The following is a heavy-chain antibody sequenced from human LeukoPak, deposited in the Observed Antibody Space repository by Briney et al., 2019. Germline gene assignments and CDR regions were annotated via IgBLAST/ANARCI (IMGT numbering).Heavy chain of an antibody. V-gene: IGHV3-11*01. D-gene: IGHD3-22*01. J-gene: IGHJ4*02. Sequence: GGSLRLSCAASGFTFSDYYISWLRQAPGKGLEWVAYICDSGRTVYYADPVKGRFTISRDNAKNSVYLQMNNLRAEDTAVYSCPRDRLGDYDHSGYYDKWGQGTLVTVSS. CDR3: PRDRLGDYDHSGYYDK. CDR2: ICDSGRTV. CDR1: GFTFSDYY.